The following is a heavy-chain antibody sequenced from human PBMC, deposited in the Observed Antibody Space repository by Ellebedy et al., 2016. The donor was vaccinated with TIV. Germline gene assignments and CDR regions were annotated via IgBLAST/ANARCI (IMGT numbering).Heavy chain of an antibody. D-gene: IGHD6-6*01. V-gene: IGHV5-51*01. CDR2: IYPGDSDT. J-gene: IGHJ4*02. CDR1: GYSFTSYW. Sequence: GESLKISCKGSGYSFTSYWLGWVRPMPGKGLEWMGLIYPGDSDTRYSPSFQGQVTISADKSISTAYLQWSSLKASDTAMYYCERHEYSSFPFDYWGQGTLVTVSS. CDR3: ERHEYSSFPFDY.